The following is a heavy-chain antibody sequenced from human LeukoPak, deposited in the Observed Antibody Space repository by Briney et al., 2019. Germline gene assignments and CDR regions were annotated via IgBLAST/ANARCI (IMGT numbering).Heavy chain of an antibody. D-gene: IGHD4-17*01. CDR3: ARATTVTVFDY. Sequence: GGSLRLSCAASGFTFSNYAMNWVRQAPGKGLEWVSLISGTGGSTYYADSVKGRFTISRDNSKNTLYVQMNNLRADDTAVYYCARATTVTVFDYWGQGTLVTVSS. CDR1: GFTFSNYA. CDR2: ISGTGGST. J-gene: IGHJ4*02. V-gene: IGHV3-23*01.